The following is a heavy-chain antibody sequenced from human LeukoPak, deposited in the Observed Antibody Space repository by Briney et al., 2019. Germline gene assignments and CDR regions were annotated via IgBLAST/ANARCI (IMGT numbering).Heavy chain of an antibody. Sequence: SETLSLTCTVSGGSISTSSYYGGWIRQPPGKGLEWLGSFYYTGRTYYTPSLKSRVTISVDTSKNQVSLKLSSVTAADTAVYYCARDGVYRRGAVFDYWGQGTLVTVSS. D-gene: IGHD2-8*01. CDR2: FYYTGRT. CDR3: ARDGVYRRGAVFDY. V-gene: IGHV4-39*07. J-gene: IGHJ4*02. CDR1: GGSISTSSYY.